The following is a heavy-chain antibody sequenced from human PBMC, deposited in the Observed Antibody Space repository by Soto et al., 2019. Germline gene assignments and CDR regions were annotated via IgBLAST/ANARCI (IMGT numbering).Heavy chain of an antibody. Sequence: EVQLLESGGGLVHPGGSLGLSCAASGFTFSSYAMSWVRQAPGKGLEWVSGISGSGGTTYYADSVKGRFTISRDNSKNTMYLQMNSLRAEDTAVYYCVISMIQGSARMDVWGQGTTVTVSS. J-gene: IGHJ6*02. V-gene: IGHV3-23*01. CDR3: VISMIQGSARMDV. CDR2: ISGSGGTT. CDR1: GFTFSSYA. D-gene: IGHD3-10*01.